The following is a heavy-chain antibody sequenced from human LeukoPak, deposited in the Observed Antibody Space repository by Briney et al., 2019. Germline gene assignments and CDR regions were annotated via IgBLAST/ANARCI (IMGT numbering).Heavy chain of an antibody. CDR2: IIPILGIA. D-gene: IGHD5-24*01. Sequence: SVKVSCKASGGTFSSYAISWVRQAPGQGLEWMGRIIPILGIANYAQKFQGRVTMTRDTSTSTVYMELSSLRSEDTAVYYCARDRARDGYNPFDYWGQGTLVTVSS. CDR3: ARDRARDGYNPFDY. V-gene: IGHV1-69*04. CDR1: GGTFSSYA. J-gene: IGHJ4*02.